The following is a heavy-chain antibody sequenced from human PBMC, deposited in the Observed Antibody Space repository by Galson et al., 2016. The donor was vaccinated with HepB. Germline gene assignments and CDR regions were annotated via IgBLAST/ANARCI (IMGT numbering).Heavy chain of an antibody. CDR2: IYHSGST. CDR3: ARFFVGAGTPDY. CDR1: GGSISSTNW. Sequence: SETLSLTCTVSGGSISSTNWWSWVRQSPGKGLEWIGEIYHSGSTNYNPSLKSRVTISVDKSKNQFSLKLSSVTAADTAVYYCARFFVGAGTPDYWGQGTLVTVSS. J-gene: IGHJ4*02. D-gene: IGHD6-13*01. V-gene: IGHV4-4*02.